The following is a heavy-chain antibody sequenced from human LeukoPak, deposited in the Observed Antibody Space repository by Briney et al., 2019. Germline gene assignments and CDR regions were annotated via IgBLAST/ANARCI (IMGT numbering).Heavy chain of an antibody. CDR3: AKDPTYSYGYVGQINWFDP. CDR1: GFTFSSYA. Sequence: GGSLRLSCAAAGFTFSSYAMSWVRQAPGKGLEWISAISGSGGSTYYADSVKGRFTISSDNSKNTLYLQMNSLRAEDTAVYYCAKDPTYSYGYVGQINWFDPCGQGTLVTVSS. D-gene: IGHD5-18*01. J-gene: IGHJ5*02. CDR2: ISGSGGST. V-gene: IGHV3-23*01.